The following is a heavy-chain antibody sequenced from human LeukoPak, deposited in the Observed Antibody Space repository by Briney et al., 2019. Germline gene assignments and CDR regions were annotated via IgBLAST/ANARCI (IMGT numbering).Heavy chain of an antibody. CDR1: GCTLTELS. Sequence: ASVKVSCKVSGCTLTELSMHWVRQAPGKGLEWMGGFDPEDGETIYAQKFQGRVTMTEDTSTDTAYMELSSLRSEDTAVYYCATASARTDIVVVPAAGYFDYWGQGTLVTVSS. CDR3: ATASARTDIVVVPAAGYFDY. D-gene: IGHD2-2*01. J-gene: IGHJ4*02. CDR2: FDPEDGET. V-gene: IGHV1-24*01.